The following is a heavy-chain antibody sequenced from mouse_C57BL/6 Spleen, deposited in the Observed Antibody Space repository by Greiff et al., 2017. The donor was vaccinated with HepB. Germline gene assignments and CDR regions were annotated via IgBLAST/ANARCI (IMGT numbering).Heavy chain of an antibody. CDR3: ASGTSSGYLFAY. Sequence: EVQLQQSGPVLVKPGASVKMSCKASGYTFTDYYMNWVKQSHGKSLEWIGVINPYNGGTSYNQKFKGKATLTVDKSSSTAYMELNSLTSEDSAVYYCASGTSSGYLFAYWGQGTLVTVSA. J-gene: IGHJ3*01. CDR1: GYTFTDYY. CDR2: INPYNGGT. D-gene: IGHD3-2*02. V-gene: IGHV1-19*01.